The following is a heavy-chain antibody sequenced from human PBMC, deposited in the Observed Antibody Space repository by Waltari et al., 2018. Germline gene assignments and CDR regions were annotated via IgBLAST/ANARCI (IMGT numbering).Heavy chain of an antibody. Sequence: EVQLVESGGGLIKPGGSLRLSCVASGLTFTDVWMNWVRQAPGKGLEWLGRIKTKAEGETTDYIAPVKGRFTISRDDSKNTLFLQMDSLKTEDTAVYYCTSRRVTTNDYWGQGTLVTVSS. D-gene: IGHD4-4*01. CDR1: GLTFTDVW. J-gene: IGHJ4*02. V-gene: IGHV3-15*01. CDR2: IKTKAEGETT. CDR3: TSRRVTTNDY.